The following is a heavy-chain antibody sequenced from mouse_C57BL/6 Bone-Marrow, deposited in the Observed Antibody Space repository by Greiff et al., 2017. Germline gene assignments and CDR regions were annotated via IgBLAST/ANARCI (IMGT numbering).Heavy chain of an antibody. Sequence: QVQLQQSGAELVKPGASVKISCKASGYAFSSYWMNWVKQRPGKGLEWIGQIYPGDGDPNYNGKFKGKATLTADKSSSAAYMQLSSLTSEDSAVYFCARGRLELGQGDWGQGTTRTVSS. CDR3: ARGRLELGQGD. J-gene: IGHJ2*01. CDR1: GYAFSSYW. CDR2: IYPGDGDP. V-gene: IGHV1-80*01. D-gene: IGHD4-1*01.